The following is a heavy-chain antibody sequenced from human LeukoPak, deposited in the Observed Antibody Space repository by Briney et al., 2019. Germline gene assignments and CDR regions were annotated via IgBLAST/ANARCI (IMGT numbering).Heavy chain of an antibody. CDR2: IYSGGST. CDR3: ARDLIVGATLGSDY. D-gene: IGHD1-26*01. J-gene: IGHJ4*02. CDR1: GFTVSSNY. Sequence: GGSLRLSCAASGFTVSSNYMSWVRQAPGKGLEWVSVIYSGGSTYYADSVEGRFTISRDNSKNTLYLQMNSLRAEDTAVYYCARDLIVGATLGSDYWGQGTVVTVSS. V-gene: IGHV3-53*01.